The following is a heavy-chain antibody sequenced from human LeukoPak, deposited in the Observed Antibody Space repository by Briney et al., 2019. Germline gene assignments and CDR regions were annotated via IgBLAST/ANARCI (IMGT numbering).Heavy chain of an antibody. CDR3: ARALNGFDI. J-gene: IGHJ3*02. Sequence: GGSLRLSCAASGFTFSSYSMNWVRQAPGKGLEWVSSISSSSYIYYADSVKGRFTISRDSAKNSLYLQMKGLRAEDTAVYYCARALNGFDIWGPGTLVTVSS. V-gene: IGHV3-21*04. CDR1: GFTFSSYS. CDR2: ISSSSYI.